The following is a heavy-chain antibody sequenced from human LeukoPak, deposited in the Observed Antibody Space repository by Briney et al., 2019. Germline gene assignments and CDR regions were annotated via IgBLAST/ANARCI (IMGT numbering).Heavy chain of an antibody. D-gene: IGHD3-22*01. CDR3: AKDRVFYDSSGCAFDY. CDR2: IRYDGSNK. CDR1: GFTFSSYG. Sequence: GGSLRLSCAASGFTFSSYGMHWVRQAPGKGLEWVAFIRYDGSNKYYADSVKGRFTISRDNSKNTLYLQMNSLRAEDTAVYYCAKDRVFYDSSGCAFDYWGQGTLVTVSS. V-gene: IGHV3-30*02. J-gene: IGHJ4*02.